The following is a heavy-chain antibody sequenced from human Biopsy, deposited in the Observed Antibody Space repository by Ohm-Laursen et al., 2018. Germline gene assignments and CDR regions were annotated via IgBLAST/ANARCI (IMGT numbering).Heavy chain of an antibody. V-gene: IGHV3-33*01. Sequence: SLRLSCSASGFTFSIYDMHWVRQAPGKGLEWVAVIWNDGSNKYYADSVKGRFTISRDDPKNTLYLQMNSLRAEDAAVYYCAREGDDSSGYAPHYFDYWGQGTLVTVSS. CDR2: IWNDGSNK. CDR1: GFTFSIYD. J-gene: IGHJ4*02. D-gene: IGHD3-22*01. CDR3: AREGDDSSGYAPHYFDY.